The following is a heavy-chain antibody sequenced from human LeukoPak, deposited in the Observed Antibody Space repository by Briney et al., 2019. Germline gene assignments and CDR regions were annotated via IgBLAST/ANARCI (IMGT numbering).Heavy chain of an antibody. CDR1: GFTFSSYW. V-gene: IGHV3-74*01. CDR2: INSDGSST. CDR3: ARGFNDFWSGSQLEY. Sequence: GGSLRLSCAASGFTFSSYWMHWVRQAPGKGLVWVSRINSDGSSTSYADSVKGRFTISRDNAKNTLYLQMNSLRAEDTAIYYCARGFNDFWSGSQLEYWGQGTLVTVSS. D-gene: IGHD3-3*01. J-gene: IGHJ4*02.